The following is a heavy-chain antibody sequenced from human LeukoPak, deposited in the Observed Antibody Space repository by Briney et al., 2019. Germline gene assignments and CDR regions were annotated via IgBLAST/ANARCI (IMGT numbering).Heavy chain of an antibody. CDR2: INHSGST. Sequence: SETLSLTCAVYGGSFSSYYWSWIRQPPGKGLEWIGEINHSGSTNYNPSLKSRVTISVDTSKNQFSLKLSSVTAADTAVYYCARVRVVGATTRNFIDYWGQGTLVTVSS. CDR1: GGSFSSYY. J-gene: IGHJ4*02. CDR3: ARVRVVGATTRNFIDY. V-gene: IGHV4-34*01. D-gene: IGHD1-26*01.